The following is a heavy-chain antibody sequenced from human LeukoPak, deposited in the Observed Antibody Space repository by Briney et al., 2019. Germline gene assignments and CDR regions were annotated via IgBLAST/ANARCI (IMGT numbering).Heavy chain of an antibody. CDR3: ARDYTPTMVRGVIITGGVSHFDY. V-gene: IGHV3-21*01. CDR1: GFTFNTYN. J-gene: IGHJ4*02. D-gene: IGHD3-10*01. Sequence: PGGSLRLSCAGSGFTFNTYNMNWVRQAPGKGLEWVSSISSSSSYIYYADSVKGRFTISRDNAKNSLYLQMNSLRAEDTAVYYCARDYTPTMVRGVIITGGVSHFDYWGQGTLVTVSS. CDR2: ISSSSSYI.